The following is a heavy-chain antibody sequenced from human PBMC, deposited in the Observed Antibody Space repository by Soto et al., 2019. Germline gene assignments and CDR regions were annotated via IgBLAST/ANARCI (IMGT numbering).Heavy chain of an antibody. CDR1: GYSFTSYW. CDR3: ATSPTVAGFDY. V-gene: IGHV5-51*01. D-gene: IGHD6-19*01. J-gene: IGHJ4*02. Sequence: EFLKISFKGAGYSFTSYWIGWVRQMPGKGLEWMGIIYPGDSDTRYSPSFQGQVTISADKSISTAYLQWSSLKASDTAMYYCATSPTVAGFDYWGQGTLVTVSS. CDR2: IYPGDSDT.